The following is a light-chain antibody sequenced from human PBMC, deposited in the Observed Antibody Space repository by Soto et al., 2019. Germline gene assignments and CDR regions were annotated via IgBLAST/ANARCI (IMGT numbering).Light chain of an antibody. CDR3: SSYASSRTYV. J-gene: IGLJ1*01. CDR1: SSDVGGYNH. V-gene: IGLV2-14*03. Sequence: QSALTLPASVSGSPGQSITISCTGTSSDVGGYNHVSWYQQHPGKAPKLMLYDVSNRPSGVSSRFFGSKSGNTASLTISGLQAEDEADYYCSSYASSRTYVFGTGNKVTVL. CDR2: DVS.